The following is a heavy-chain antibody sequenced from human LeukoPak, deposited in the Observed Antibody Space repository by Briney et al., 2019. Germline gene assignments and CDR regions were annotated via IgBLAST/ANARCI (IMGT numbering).Heavy chain of an antibody. J-gene: IGHJ5*02. V-gene: IGHV4-59*12. D-gene: IGHD3-10*01. CDR2: IYYSGST. Sequence: SETLSLTCTVSGGSISSYYWSWIRQPPGKGLEWIGYIYYSGSTNYNPSLKSRVTISVDTSKNQFSLKLSSVTAADTAVYYCARVNTLIRGIGWFDPWGQGILVTVSS. CDR1: GGSISSYY. CDR3: ARVNTLIRGIGWFDP.